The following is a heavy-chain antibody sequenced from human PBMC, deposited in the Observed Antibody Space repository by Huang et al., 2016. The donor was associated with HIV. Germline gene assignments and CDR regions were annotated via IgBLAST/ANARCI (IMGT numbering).Heavy chain of an antibody. CDR2: IKQDGSEK. CDR1: GFSISTYW. V-gene: IGHV3-7*01. CDR3: TRGPLGWLVHRYFYH. D-gene: IGHD6-19*01. J-gene: IGHJ1*01. Sequence: EVQLVESGGGLVQPGGSLRVSCAASGFSISTYWMRWVRQTQGKGLEWVASIKQDGSEKDYVDAVKGRFIISRDNAKNSLYLQMKSLRAEDTAVYYCTRGPLGWLVHRYFYHWGQGTLVTVSS.